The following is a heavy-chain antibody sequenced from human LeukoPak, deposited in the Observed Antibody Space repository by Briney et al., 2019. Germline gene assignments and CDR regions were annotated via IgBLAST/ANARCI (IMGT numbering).Heavy chain of an antibody. CDR3: ARGGIRYFDWLLGVAFDI. D-gene: IGHD3-9*01. J-gene: IGHJ3*02. V-gene: IGHV1-69*06. Sequence: SVKVSCKASGGTFSSYAISWVRHAPGQGLEWMGGIIPIFGTANYAQKFHGRVTITADKSTSTAYMELSSLRSEDTAVYYCARGGIRYFDWLLGVAFDIWGQGTMVTVSS. CDR2: IIPIFGTA. CDR1: GGTFSSYA.